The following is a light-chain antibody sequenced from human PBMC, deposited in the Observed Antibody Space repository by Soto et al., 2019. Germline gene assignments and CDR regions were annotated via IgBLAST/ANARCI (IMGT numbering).Light chain of an antibody. V-gene: IGKV1-27*01. CDR1: QVISNY. CDR3: QKYNSAPWT. J-gene: IGKJ1*01. Sequence: DIQMTQSPSSLSASVGDRVTITCRASQVISNYLAWYQQKPGKVPKLLIYAASTLQSGVPFRFSGSGSGTDFPLNISSLQPEDVATYYCQKYNSAPWTFGQGTKVEIK. CDR2: AAS.